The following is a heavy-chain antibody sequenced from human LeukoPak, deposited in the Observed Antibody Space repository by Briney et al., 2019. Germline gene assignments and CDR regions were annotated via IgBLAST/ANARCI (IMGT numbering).Heavy chain of an antibody. CDR2: INHSGST. CDR3: ARAYYYDSSGYYLGLDY. Sequence: SETLSLTCAVYGGSFSGYYWSWIRQPPGKGLEWIGEINHSGSTNYNPSLKSRVTISVDTSKNQFSLKLSSGTAADTAVYYCARAYYYDSSGYYLGLDYWGQGTLVTVSS. J-gene: IGHJ4*02. CDR1: GGSFSGYY. D-gene: IGHD3-22*01. V-gene: IGHV4-34*01.